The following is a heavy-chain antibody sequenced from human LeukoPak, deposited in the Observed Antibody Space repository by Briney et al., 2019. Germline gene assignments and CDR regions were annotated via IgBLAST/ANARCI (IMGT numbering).Heavy chain of an antibody. CDR1: GYSISSGYY. D-gene: IGHD6-13*01. Sequence: SETLSLTCTVSGYSISSGYYWGWIRQPPGKGLEWIGSIYHSGSTYYNPSLKSRLTISVDTSKNQFSLKLSSMTAADTAAYYCARDLAAAGLANAFDIWGQGTMVTVSS. V-gene: IGHV4-38-2*02. J-gene: IGHJ3*02. CDR3: ARDLAAAGLANAFDI. CDR2: IYHSGST.